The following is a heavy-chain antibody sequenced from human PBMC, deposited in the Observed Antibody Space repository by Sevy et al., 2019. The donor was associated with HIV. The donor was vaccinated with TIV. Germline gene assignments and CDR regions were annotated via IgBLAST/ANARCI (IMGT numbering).Heavy chain of an antibody. Sequence: GGSLRLSCAASRFIFNDYGMHWVRQAPGKGLEWVAFIQYDGNDKYYADSMRGRFTISRDNSKNMLFLQMNNLRSEDTAMYYCAKNTAAAGAGGFDYWGQGTLVTVSS. CDR3: AKNTAAAGAGGFDY. J-gene: IGHJ4*02. CDR2: IQYDGNDK. CDR1: RFIFNDYG. V-gene: IGHV3-30*02. D-gene: IGHD6-13*01.